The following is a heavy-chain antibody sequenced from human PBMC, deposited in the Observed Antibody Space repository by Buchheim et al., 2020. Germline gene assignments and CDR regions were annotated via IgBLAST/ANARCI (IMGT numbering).Heavy chain of an antibody. D-gene: IGHD4-11*01. Sequence: EVQLLESGGGLVQPGGSLRLSCAASGFTFSSYAMSWVRQAPGKGLEWVSAISGSGGSTYYADSVKGRFTISRDNSKNTLYLQMNSLRAEDTAVYYCAKADYSSTKERVYYYGMDVWGQGTT. CDR1: GFTFSSYA. CDR2: ISGSGGST. V-gene: IGHV3-23*01. CDR3: AKADYSSTKERVYYYGMDV. J-gene: IGHJ6*02.